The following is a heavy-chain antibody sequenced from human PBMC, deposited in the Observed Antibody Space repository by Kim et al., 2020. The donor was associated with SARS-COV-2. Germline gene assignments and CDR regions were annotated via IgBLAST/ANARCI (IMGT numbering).Heavy chain of an antibody. V-gene: IGHV3-48*01. J-gene: IGHJ3*01. Sequence: GGSLRLSCVSSGFPFSSYSMNWVRQAPGKGLEWVSYITGDSRTIHYADSVRGRFTISRDNAGYSLFLQMSSLRAEDTALYYCARGFQYAFDACGQGTMVT. CDR3: ARGFQYAFDA. CDR1: GFPFSSYS. CDR2: ITGDSRTI.